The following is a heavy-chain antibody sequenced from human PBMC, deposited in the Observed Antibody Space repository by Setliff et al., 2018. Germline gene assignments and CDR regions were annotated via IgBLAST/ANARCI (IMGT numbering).Heavy chain of an antibody. CDR1: GYTFTSYG. Sequence: ASVKVSCKASGYTFTSYGISWVRQAPGQGLEWMGWISAYNGNTNYAQKLQGRVTMTTDTSTSTAYMELRSLRSDDTAVYYCARDPPTYYYDSSGYGDAFDIWGRGTMVTVSS. CDR3: ARDPPTYYYDSSGYGDAFDI. CDR2: ISAYNGNT. D-gene: IGHD3-22*01. V-gene: IGHV1-18*01. J-gene: IGHJ3*02.